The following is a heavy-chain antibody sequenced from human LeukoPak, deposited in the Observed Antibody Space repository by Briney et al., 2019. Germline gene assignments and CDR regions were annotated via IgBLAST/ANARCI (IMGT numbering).Heavy chain of an antibody. J-gene: IGHJ4*02. CDR2: IIPIFGTA. V-gene: IGHV1-69*05. CDR1: GGTFSSYA. Sequence: GASVKVSCKASGGTFSSYAISWVRQAPGQELEWMGGIIPIFGTANYAQKFQGRVTITTDESTSTAYMELSSLRSEDTAVYYCASHIYCGGDCYPLFDYWGQGTLVTVSS. D-gene: IGHD2-21*02. CDR3: ASHIYCGGDCYPLFDY.